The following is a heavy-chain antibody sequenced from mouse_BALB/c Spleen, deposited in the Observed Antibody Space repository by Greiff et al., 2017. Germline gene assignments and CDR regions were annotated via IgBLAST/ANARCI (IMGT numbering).Heavy chain of an antibody. J-gene: IGHJ2*01. CDR3: ARSDYGYDYFDY. CDR1: GFTFSSFG. Sequence: EVKLMESGGGLVQPGGSRKLSCAASGFTFSSFGMHWVRQAPEKGLEWVAYISSGSSTIYYADTVKGRFTISRDNPKNTLFLQMTSLRSEDTAMYYCARSDYGYDYFDYWGQGTTLTVSS. CDR2: ISSGSSTI. D-gene: IGHD2-2*01. V-gene: IGHV5-17*02.